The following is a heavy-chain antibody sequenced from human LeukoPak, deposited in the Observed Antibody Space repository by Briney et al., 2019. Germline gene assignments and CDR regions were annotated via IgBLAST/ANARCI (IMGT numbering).Heavy chain of an antibody. D-gene: IGHD2-15*01. CDR3: ARDGGYCSGGSCYQGYYFDY. CDR2: INPNSGGT. V-gene: IGHV1-2*04. J-gene: IGHJ4*02. Sequence: ASVKVFCKASGYTFTGYYMHWVRQAPGQGLEWMGWINPNSGGTNYAQKFQGWVTMTRDTSISTAYMELSRLRSDDTAVYHCARDGGYCSGGSCYQGYYFDYWGQGTLVTVSS. CDR1: GYTFTGYY.